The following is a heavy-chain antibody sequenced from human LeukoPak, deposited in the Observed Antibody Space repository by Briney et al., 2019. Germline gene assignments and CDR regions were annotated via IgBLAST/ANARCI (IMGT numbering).Heavy chain of an antibody. Sequence: SQTLSLTCTVSGGSISSGDYYWSWIRQPPGKGLEWIGYIYYSGRTYYNPSLKSRVTISVDTSKNQFSLKVSSVTAADTAVYYCARVRYYYYYMDVWGKGTTVTVSS. D-gene: IGHD4/OR15-4a*01. V-gene: IGHV4-30-4*08. CDR3: ARVRYYYYYMDV. CDR2: IYYSGRT. CDR1: GGSISSGDYY. J-gene: IGHJ6*03.